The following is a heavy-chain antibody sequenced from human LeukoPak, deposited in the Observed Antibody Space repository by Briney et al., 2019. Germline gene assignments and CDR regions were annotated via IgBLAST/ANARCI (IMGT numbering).Heavy chain of an antibody. V-gene: IGHV3-30*02. J-gene: IGHJ4*02. Sequence: GGSLRLSCAASAFTFTNYDFHWVRQAPGKGLEWVAFIRHDGSDKNYADSVKGRFTISRDNSKNTLYLQMNSLRAEDTAVYYCAKGDDWSQGTLVTVSS. CDR1: AFTFTNYD. CDR2: IRHDGSDK. CDR3: AKGDD.